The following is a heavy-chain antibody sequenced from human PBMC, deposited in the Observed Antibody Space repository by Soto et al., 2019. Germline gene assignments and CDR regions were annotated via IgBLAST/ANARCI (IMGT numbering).Heavy chain of an antibody. V-gene: IGHV3-53*01. D-gene: IGHD1-1*01. CDR2: VYDADRK. CDR3: ATWLQREHAYDV. Sequence: DVQLVESGGGLIHRGGSLRLSCAVVGMTVSGKKYVAWVRQAPGKGLEWVSGVYDADRKYYADSVKGRFTTSRDSSKTIVYLEMNDLGPEDTAIYYCATWLQREHAYDVWGQGTTVTVSS. CDR1: GMTVSGKKY. J-gene: IGHJ3*01.